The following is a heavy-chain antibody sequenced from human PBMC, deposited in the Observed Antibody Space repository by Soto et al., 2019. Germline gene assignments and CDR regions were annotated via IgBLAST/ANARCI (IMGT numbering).Heavy chain of an antibody. V-gene: IGHV3-23*01. J-gene: IGHJ5*02. Sequence: PGGSLRLSCAASGFTFSSYAMSWVRQAPGKGLERVSAISGSGGSTYYADSVKGRFTISRDNSKNTLYLQMNSLRAEDTAVYYCAKSDWVRGVISGGFDPWGQGTLVTVSS. CDR1: GFTFSSYA. CDR3: AKSDWVRGVISGGFDP. CDR2: ISGSGGST. D-gene: IGHD3-10*01.